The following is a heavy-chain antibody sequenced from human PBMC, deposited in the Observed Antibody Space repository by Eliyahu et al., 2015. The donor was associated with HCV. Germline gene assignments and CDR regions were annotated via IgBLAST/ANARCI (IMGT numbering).Heavy chain of an antibody. Sequence: EVQLEESGGGLVKPGGSLRLSCAASGFTFXNAWMXWVRQAPGKGLEWVGRIKSKTDGGTTDYAAPVKGRFTIPRDDSRNTLYLEMNSLETEDTGVYYCTTAGSHFYGSGNYFIDFTINGMDVWGQGTTVTVSS. D-gene: IGHD3-10*01. CDR3: TTAGSHFYGSGNYFIDFTINGMDV. J-gene: IGHJ6*02. V-gene: IGHV3-15*01. CDR1: GFTFXNAW. CDR2: IKSKTDGGTT.